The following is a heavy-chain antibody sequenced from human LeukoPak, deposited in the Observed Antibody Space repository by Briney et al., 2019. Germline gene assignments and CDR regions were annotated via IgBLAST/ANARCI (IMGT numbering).Heavy chain of an antibody. CDR3: ARDPGYSGYDYGFDY. Sequence: ASVKVSCKASGYTFTGYYMHWVRQAPRQGLEWMGRNNPNSGGTNYAQKFQGRVTMTRDTSISTAYMELSRLRSDDTAVYYCARDPGYSGYDYGFDYWGQGTLVTVSS. CDR1: GYTFTGYY. J-gene: IGHJ4*02. D-gene: IGHD5-12*01. CDR2: NNPNSGGT. V-gene: IGHV1-2*06.